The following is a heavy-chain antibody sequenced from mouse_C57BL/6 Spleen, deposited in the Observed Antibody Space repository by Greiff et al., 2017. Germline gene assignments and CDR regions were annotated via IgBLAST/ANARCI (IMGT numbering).Heavy chain of an antibody. D-gene: IGHD2-5*01. CDR3: ARSAYSNPPWFAY. CDR2: INPGSGGT. Sequence: VKLMESGAELVRPGTSVKVSCKASGYAFTNYLIEWVKQRPGQGLEWIGVINPGSGGTNYNEKFKGKATLTADKSSSTAYMQLSSLTSEDSAVYFCARSAYSNPPWFAYWGQGTLVTVSA. V-gene: IGHV1-54*01. J-gene: IGHJ3*01. CDR1: GYAFTNYL.